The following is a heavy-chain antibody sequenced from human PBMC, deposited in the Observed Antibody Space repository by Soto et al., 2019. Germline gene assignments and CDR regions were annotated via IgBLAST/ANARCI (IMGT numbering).Heavy chain of an antibody. CDR2: IYYSGST. Sequence: QVQLQESGPGLVKPSQTLSLTCTVSGGSISSGGYYWSWIRQHPGKGLEWIGYIYYSGSTYYNPSLKSRVNISVDTSKNQFSLKLSSVTAADTAVYYCAREPPEVLVRGGRVDVWGKGTTVTVSS. CDR3: AREPPEVLVRGGRVDV. J-gene: IGHJ6*04. D-gene: IGHD3-10*01. V-gene: IGHV4-31*03. CDR1: GGSISSGGYY.